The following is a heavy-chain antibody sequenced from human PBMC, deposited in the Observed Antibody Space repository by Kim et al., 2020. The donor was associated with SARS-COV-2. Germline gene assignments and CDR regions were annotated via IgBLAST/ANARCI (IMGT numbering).Heavy chain of an antibody. J-gene: IGHJ4*02. CDR1: GGSFSGYY. CDR2: INHSGST. V-gene: IGHV4-34*01. D-gene: IGHD3-10*01. CDR3: ASDYYGSGSYYNY. Sequence: SETLSLTCAVYGGSFSGYYWSWIRQPPGNGLEWIGEINHSGSTNYNPSLKSRVTISVDTSKNQFSLKLSSVTAADTAVYYCASDYYGSGSYYNYWGQGTLVTVSS.